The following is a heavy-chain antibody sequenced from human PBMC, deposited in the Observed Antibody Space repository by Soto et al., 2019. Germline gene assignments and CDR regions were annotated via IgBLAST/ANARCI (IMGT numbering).Heavy chain of an antibody. D-gene: IGHD3-16*01. CDR3: ATFRGVGFLYYYGIDV. CDR1: GFTFSSYW. J-gene: IGHJ6*02. CDR2: INSDGSST. Sequence: GGSLRLACAASGFTFSSYWMHWVRQAPGKGLVWVSRINSDGSSTSYADSVKGRFTISRDNAKNTLYLQMNSLRAEDTAVYYCATFRGVGFLYYYGIDVWGQRTTVTVSS. V-gene: IGHV3-74*01.